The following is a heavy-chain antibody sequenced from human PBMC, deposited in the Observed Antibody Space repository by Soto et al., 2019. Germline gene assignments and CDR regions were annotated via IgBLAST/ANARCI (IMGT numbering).Heavy chain of an antibody. D-gene: IGHD1-1*01. CDR2: IYPGDSDT. V-gene: IGHV5-51*01. CDR1: GYSFTSYW. Sequence: GESLNISCKGSGYSFTSYWIGWVRQMPGKGLEWMGIIYPGDSDTRYSPSFQGQVTISADNSTSTAYMELRSLRSDDTAVYYCARDWGAWYNWNDDHFDYWGQGTLVTVSS. CDR3: ARDWGAWYNWNDDHFDY. J-gene: IGHJ4*02.